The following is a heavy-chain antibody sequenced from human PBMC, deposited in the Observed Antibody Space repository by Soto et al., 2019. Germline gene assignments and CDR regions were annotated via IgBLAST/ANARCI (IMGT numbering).Heavy chain of an antibody. CDR1: GLPFSASG. CDR3: ARDKGTTCLDT. CDR2: IWSDGSKE. Sequence: QAQLVESGGGVVQPGRSLRLSCAASGLPFSASGMHWVRQAPGKGLEWVAMIWSDGSKEYYADSVKGRFTITRDNSKNMIFRQMDSLRAEDTAVYYCARDKGTTCLDTWGQGNMVTVSS. V-gene: IGHV3-33*01. J-gene: IGHJ5*02. D-gene: IGHD1-26*01.